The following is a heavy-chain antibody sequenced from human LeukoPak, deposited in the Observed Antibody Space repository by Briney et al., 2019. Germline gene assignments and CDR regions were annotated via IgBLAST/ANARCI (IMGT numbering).Heavy chain of an antibody. Sequence: GGSLRLSCAASGFTFSSYSMNWVRQAPGKGLEWVSSISSSSSYIYYADSVKGRFTISRDNAKNSLYLQMNSLRAEDTAVYYCARVWTYYYDSSGSESFDYWGQGTLVTVSS. CDR3: ARVWTYYYDSSGSESFDY. CDR1: GFTFSSYS. V-gene: IGHV3-21*04. J-gene: IGHJ4*02. CDR2: ISSSSSYI. D-gene: IGHD3-22*01.